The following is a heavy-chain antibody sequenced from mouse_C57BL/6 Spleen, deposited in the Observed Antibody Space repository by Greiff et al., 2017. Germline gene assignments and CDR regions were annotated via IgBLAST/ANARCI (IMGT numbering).Heavy chain of an antibody. Sequence: QVQLKESGAELVKPGASVKLSCKASGYTFTEYTIHWVKQRSGQGLEWIGWFYPGGGSIKYNEKFKDKATLTADKSSSTVYMELSRLTSEGSAVYYCAKHVYYYDGRGAFAYWGQGTLVTVSA. CDR1: GYTFTEYT. D-gene: IGHD2-4*01. V-gene: IGHV1-62-2*01. J-gene: IGHJ3*01. CDR3: AKHVYYYDGRGAFAY. CDR2: FYPGGGSI.